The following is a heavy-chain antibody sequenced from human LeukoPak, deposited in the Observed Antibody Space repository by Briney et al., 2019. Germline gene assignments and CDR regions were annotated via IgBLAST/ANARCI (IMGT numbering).Heavy chain of an antibody. D-gene: IGHD5-12*01. CDR2: ISNRGSTI. J-gene: IGHJ4*02. Sequence: GGSLRLSCAASGCIFSSFEMNWVREAPGKGLEWVSYISNRGSTIYYADSVKGRFTISRDNAKNSLYLQMNSLRAEDTAVYYCARDRSAFSGYDFFDYWGQGTLVTVSS. CDR3: ARDRSAFSGYDFFDY. CDR1: GCIFSSFE. V-gene: IGHV3-48*03.